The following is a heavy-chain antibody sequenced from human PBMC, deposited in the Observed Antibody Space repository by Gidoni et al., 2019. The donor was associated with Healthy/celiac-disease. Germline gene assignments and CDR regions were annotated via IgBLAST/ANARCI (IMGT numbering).Heavy chain of an antibody. CDR2: IYSGGST. Sequence: EVQLVESGGGLIQPGGSLRLSCAASGFTVSIHYMSWVRQVPGKGLEWVSVIYSGGSTYYADSVKSRFTISRDNSKNTLYLQMNSLRAEDTAVYYCARIPYDSSGYSSHDAFDIWAKGQWSPSLQ. CDR3: ARIPYDSSGYSSHDAFDI. V-gene: IGHV3-53*01. D-gene: IGHD3-22*01. CDR1: GFTVSIHY. J-gene: IGHJ3*02.